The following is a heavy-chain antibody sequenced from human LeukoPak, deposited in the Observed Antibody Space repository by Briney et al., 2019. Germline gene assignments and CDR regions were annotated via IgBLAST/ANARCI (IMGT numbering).Heavy chain of an antibody. Sequence: GSLRLPCQTSGFVSSNYAMHWVRQAPGKGLEWVAFVRFDASNEYYAASVKGRFTLSRDHSRNTLYLRMNSRRTEDTGVYSCAKDSNSGYVSVGPNYWGLGTLVTVSS. CDR1: GFVSSNYA. CDR2: VRFDASNE. D-gene: IGHD5-12*01. J-gene: IGHJ4*02. V-gene: IGHV3-30*02. CDR3: AKDSNSGYVSVGPNY.